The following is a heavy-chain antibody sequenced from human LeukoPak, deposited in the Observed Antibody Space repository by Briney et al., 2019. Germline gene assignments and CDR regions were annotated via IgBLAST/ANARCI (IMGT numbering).Heavy chain of an antibody. D-gene: IGHD2-2*01. CDR2: TYYSGST. Sequence: PSETLSLTCNVSGGSISSGGYYWSWIRQHPEKGLEWIGYTYYSGSTYYNPSLKSRVTISVDTSKNQFPLKLSSLTAADTAVYYCARGVLGHCSSTSCPKHYYFDYWGQGTLVTVSS. CDR3: ARGVLGHCSSTSCPKHYYFDY. CDR1: GGSISSGGYY. J-gene: IGHJ4*02. V-gene: IGHV4-31*02.